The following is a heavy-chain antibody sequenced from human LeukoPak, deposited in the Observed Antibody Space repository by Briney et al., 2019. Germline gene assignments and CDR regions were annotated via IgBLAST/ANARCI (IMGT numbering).Heavy chain of an antibody. D-gene: IGHD3-10*01. Sequence: PGASVKVSCKASGYTFTSYYMHWVRQAPGQGLEWMGIINPSGGSTSYAQKFQGRVTMTRDTSTSTVYMELSSLRSEDTAVYYCARGFSMVRGVILGYDYWGQGTLVTVSS. V-gene: IGHV1-46*01. CDR3: ARGFSMVRGVILGYDY. CDR2: INPSGGST. J-gene: IGHJ4*02. CDR1: GYTFTSYY.